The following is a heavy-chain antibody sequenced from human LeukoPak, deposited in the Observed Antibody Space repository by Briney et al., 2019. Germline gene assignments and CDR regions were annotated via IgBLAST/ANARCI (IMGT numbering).Heavy chain of an antibody. V-gene: IGHV3-74*01. D-gene: IGHD3-10*02. CDR1: GFTFSNYW. Sequence: QPGGSLRLSCAASGFTFSNYWMHWIRQVPGKGLVWVSHIKYDGSATNYADSVKGRFTISRDSGRKSVYLQMNSLTTDDTAFYFCAKELDTMFFDYWGQGALVTVSS. J-gene: IGHJ4*02. CDR3: AKELDTMFFDY. CDR2: IKYDGSAT.